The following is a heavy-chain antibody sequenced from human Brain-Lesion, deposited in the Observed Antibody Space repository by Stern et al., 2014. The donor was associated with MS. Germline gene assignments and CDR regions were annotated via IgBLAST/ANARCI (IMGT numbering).Heavy chain of an antibody. CDR1: GYIFTGYY. Sequence: QVQLGQSGAEVKKPGASVKVSCKTSGYIFTGYYIHWVRQAPGQGLEWLACINPNTGSPTYAQTVPGRATMSRDTSISTAYVELSSLTSDDTAVYYCARDQRGITIFGVVTDYYYLGMDVWGQGTTVTVSS. J-gene: IGHJ6*02. D-gene: IGHD3-3*01. CDR3: ARDQRGITIFGVVTDYYYLGMDV. V-gene: IGHV1-2*02. CDR2: INPNTGSP.